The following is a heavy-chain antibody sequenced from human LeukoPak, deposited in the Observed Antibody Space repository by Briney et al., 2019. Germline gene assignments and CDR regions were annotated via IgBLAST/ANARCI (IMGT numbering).Heavy chain of an antibody. J-gene: IGHJ4*02. CDR1: GFTFSSYS. CDR2: ISSSSSTI. Sequence: LAGGSLRLSCAASGFTFSSYSMNWVRQAPGKGLEWVSYISSSSSTIYYADSVKGRFTISRDNAKNSLYLQMNSLRAEDTAVYYCAKDYCSGGSCYYFDYWGQGTLVTVSS. D-gene: IGHD2-15*01. CDR3: AKDYCSGGSCYYFDY. V-gene: IGHV3-48*04.